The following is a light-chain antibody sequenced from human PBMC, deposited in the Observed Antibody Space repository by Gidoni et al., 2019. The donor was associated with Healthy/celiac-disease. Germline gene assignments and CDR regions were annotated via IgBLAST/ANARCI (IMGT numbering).Light chain of an antibody. CDR1: QSISSW. J-gene: IGKJ1*01. CDR3: QQYNSFSRA. CDR2: KAS. Sequence: IQMTQSPSTLSASVGDRVTITCRASQSISSWLAWYQQKPGKAPKLLIYKASSSESGVPSRFSGSGSGTEFTLTISRLQPDDFATYYCQQYNSFSRAFGQGTKVEIK. V-gene: IGKV1-5*03.